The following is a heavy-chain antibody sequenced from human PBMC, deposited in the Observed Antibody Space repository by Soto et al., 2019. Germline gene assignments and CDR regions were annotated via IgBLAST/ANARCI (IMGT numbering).Heavy chain of an antibody. J-gene: IGHJ4*02. V-gene: IGHV4-39*01. Sequence: QLQLQESGPGLVKPSETLSLTCTVSSGYISSSTYYWGWIRQPPGKGLEWIGTIYSSGSTYYTPSLKSRVTISVDTSKSQFSLKLNSVTASDTAVYYCPRREGSSRDYWGQGTLVTVSS. CDR2: IYSSGST. D-gene: IGHD6-13*01. CDR1: SGYISSSTYY. CDR3: PRREGSSRDY.